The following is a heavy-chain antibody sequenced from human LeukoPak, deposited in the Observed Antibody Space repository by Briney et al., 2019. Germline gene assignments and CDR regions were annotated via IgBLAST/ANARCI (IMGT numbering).Heavy chain of an antibody. CDR2: IYTSGST. CDR3: ARYDMKKFFDY. Sequence: SETLSLTCTVSGGSISSGSYYWSWIRQPAGKGLEWIGRIYTSGSTNYNPSLKSRVTISVDTSKNQFSLKLSSVTAADTAMYYCARYDMKKFFDYWGQGILVTVSS. J-gene: IGHJ4*02. D-gene: IGHD3-9*01. V-gene: IGHV4-61*02. CDR1: GGSISSGSYY.